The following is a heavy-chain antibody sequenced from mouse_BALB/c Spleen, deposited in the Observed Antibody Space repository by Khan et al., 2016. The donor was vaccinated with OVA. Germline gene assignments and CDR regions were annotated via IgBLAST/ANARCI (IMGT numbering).Heavy chain of an antibody. CDR3: TKGRYYEWYFDV. CDR2: ISYSGST. D-gene: IGHD1-1*01. Sequence: EVQLQESGPGLVKPSQSLSLTCTVTGYSITSDYAWNWIRQFPGNKLEWLGYISYSGSTTYNPSLKSRISITRDTSKNQFFLQWNSVTAEDTATYYCTKGRYYEWYFDVWGAGTTVTVSS. V-gene: IGHV3-2*02. CDR1: GYSITSDYA. J-gene: IGHJ1*01.